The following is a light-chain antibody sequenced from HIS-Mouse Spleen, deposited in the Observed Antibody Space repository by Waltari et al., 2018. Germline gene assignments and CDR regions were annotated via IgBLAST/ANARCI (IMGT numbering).Light chain of an antibody. CDR1: QSLLHSNGYDY. CDR2: LGS. V-gene: IGKV2-28*01. CDR3: MQALQTPRT. J-gene: IGKJ1*01. Sequence: DSVMTQSPLSLPVTPGSPASTSFRSSQSLLHSNGYDYLDWYLQKPGQSPQLLIYLGSNRASGVPDRFSGSGSGTDFTLKISRVEAEDVGVYYCMQALQTPRTFGQGTKVEIK.